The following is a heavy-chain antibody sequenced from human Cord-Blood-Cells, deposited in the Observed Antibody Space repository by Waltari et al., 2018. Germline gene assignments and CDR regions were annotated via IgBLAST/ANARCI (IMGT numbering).Heavy chain of an antibody. CDR1: GGSISSSSYY. CDR2: IDYSGRN. V-gene: IGHV4-39*01. J-gene: IGHJ4*02. D-gene: IGHD6-19*01. Sequence: QLQLQESGPGLVKPSETLSLTCTVSGGSISSSSYYWGWILQTPGKGLEWIGSIDYSGRNNVNRSRKSRVTRAVGTSKIQFSLKRSSVTAADTAVYYCARGAVAGTVLDYWGQGTLVTVSS. CDR3: ARGAVAGTVLDY.